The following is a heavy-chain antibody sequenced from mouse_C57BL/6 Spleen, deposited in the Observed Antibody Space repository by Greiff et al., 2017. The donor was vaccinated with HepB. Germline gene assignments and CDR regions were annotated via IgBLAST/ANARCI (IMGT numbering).Heavy chain of an antibody. Sequence: QVQLQQSGPELVKPGASVKISCKASGYAFSSSWMNWVKQRPGKGLEWIGRIYPGDGDTNYNGKFKGKATLTADKSSSTAYMQLSSLTSEDSAVYFCAVITTVVEGYFDVWGTGTTVTVSS. V-gene: IGHV1-82*01. CDR2: IYPGDGDT. D-gene: IGHD1-1*01. CDR3: AVITTVVEGYFDV. J-gene: IGHJ1*03. CDR1: GYAFSSSW.